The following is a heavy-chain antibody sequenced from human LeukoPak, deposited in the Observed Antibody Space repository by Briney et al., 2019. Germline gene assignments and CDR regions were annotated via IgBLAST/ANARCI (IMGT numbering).Heavy chain of an antibody. CDR3: ARAKPKNMVRGLIMRRESRYYFDY. CDR1: GFTFSTYA. CDR2: IYSGGST. V-gene: IGHV3-53*01. D-gene: IGHD3-10*01. Sequence: GGSLRLSCAASGFTFSTYAMSWVRQAPGKGLEWVSVIYSGGSTYYADSVKGRFTISRDNSKSTLYIQMNSLRAEDTAVYYCARAKPKNMVRGLIMRRESRYYFDYWGQGTLVTVSS. J-gene: IGHJ4*02.